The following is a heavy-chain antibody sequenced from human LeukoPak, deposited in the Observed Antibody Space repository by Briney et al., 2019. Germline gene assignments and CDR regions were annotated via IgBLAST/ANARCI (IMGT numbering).Heavy chain of an antibody. CDR3: ARLWDYSYGYYFDY. Sequence: IYPGDSDTRYSPSFQGQVTISADKSISTAYLQWSSLKASDTAMYYCARLWDYSYGYYFDYWGQGTLVTVSS. CDR2: IYPGDSDT. J-gene: IGHJ4*02. D-gene: IGHD5-18*01. V-gene: IGHV5-51*01.